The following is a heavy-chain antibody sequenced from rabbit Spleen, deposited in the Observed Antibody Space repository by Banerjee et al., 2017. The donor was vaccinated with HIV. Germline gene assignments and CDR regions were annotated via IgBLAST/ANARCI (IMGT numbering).Heavy chain of an antibody. CDR2: IAGGSSGFT. CDR3: ARDTVISFSSYGMDL. Sequence: EESGGGLAQPEGALTLACKASGFSVSDRDGMGWVRQAPGKGLEWISCIAGGSSGFTYPATWAQGRFTISKASSPPVTLQMPSLTVADTVPYFCARDTVISFSSYGMDLWGQGTLVTVS. CDR1: GFSVSDRDG. J-gene: IGHJ6*01. V-gene: IGHV1S45*01. D-gene: IGHD1-1*01.